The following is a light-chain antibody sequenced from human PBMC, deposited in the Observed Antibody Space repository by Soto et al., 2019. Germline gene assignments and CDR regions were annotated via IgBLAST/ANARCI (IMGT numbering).Light chain of an antibody. Sequence: DIVLTQTPATLSLSPGERATFSRRASEGVSAYLNWYQHKPGQPPRLLIYDTSKRATGIPDRFSGSRSRTDFTLTISSLESEDFAVYYCQLRSTLMYTFGQGTKLEIK. CDR1: EGVSAY. J-gene: IGKJ2*01. CDR2: DTS. V-gene: IGKV3D-11*01. CDR3: QLRSTLMYT.